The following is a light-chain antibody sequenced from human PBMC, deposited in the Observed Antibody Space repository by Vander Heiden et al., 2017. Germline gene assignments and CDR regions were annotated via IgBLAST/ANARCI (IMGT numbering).Light chain of an antibody. J-gene: IGKJ5*01. Sequence: DIQMTQSASTLSASVGDRVTITCRASQSISSWLASYHQKPGKAPNLLLYQASSLQSGVPSRFSRSGSVTEFTLTISNLQPDDFVTYYCQQENRYPITFGQGTRLDIK. CDR1: QSISSW. CDR2: QAS. CDR3: QQENRYPIT. V-gene: IGKV1-5*03.